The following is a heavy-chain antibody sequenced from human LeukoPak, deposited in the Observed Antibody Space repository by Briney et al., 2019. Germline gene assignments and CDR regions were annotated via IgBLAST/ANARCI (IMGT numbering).Heavy chain of an antibody. CDR3: ASGSGSYYTDAFDI. D-gene: IGHD1-26*01. Sequence: GASVKVSCKASGYTFTGYYMHWVRQAPGQGLEWMGWINPNSGGTNYAQKFQGRVTITRNTSISTAYMELSSLRSEDTAVYYCASGSGSYYTDAFDIWGQGTMVTVSS. J-gene: IGHJ3*02. CDR2: INPNSGGT. V-gene: IGHV1-2*02. CDR1: GYTFTGYY.